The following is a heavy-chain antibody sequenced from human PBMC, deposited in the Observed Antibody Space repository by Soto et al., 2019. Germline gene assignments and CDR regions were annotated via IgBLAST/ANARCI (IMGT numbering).Heavy chain of an antibody. CDR2: IKQDGSEK. V-gene: IGHV3-7*01. Sequence: RGSLRLSCAASEFTFSSDGMSWVRQAPGKGREWVANIKQDGSEKYYVDSVKGRFTSSRDNAKISLYLQMNSLRAEDTAVYYCATARLRFLEWLSPPTFDYWGQGTLVTVSS. J-gene: IGHJ4*02. CDR3: ATARLRFLEWLSPPTFDY. D-gene: IGHD3-3*01. CDR1: EFTFSSDG.